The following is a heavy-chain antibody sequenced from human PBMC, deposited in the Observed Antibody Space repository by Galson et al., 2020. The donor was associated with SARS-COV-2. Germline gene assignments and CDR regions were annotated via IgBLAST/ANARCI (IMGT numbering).Heavy chain of an antibody. CDR2: ISYDGSNK. CDR1: GFTFSSYA. D-gene: IGHD3-22*01. J-gene: IGHJ4*02. Sequence: GGSLSLSCTASGFTFSSYAMHWVRQAPGKGLEWVAVISYDGSNKYYADSVKGRFTISRDNSKNTLCLQMNSLRVEDTAVYYCATGRGYYDSSGYYTLDYWGQGTLVTVSS. CDR3: ATGRGYYDSSGYYTLDY. V-gene: IGHV3-30*04.